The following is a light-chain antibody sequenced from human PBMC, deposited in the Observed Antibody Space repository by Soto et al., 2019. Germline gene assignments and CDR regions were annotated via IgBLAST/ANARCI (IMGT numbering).Light chain of an antibody. CDR2: GAS. CDR3: QQYGTSPYT. Sequence: DIEMTQSPASLSLSPGERVTISCRASQSVSNSYLAWHQQKPGQAPRLLIYGASSRPSGIPDRFSGSGSGTDFTLTISRLEPEDSAVYYCQQYGTSPYTFGQGTKLEI. CDR1: QSVSNSY. J-gene: IGKJ2*01. V-gene: IGKV3-20*01.